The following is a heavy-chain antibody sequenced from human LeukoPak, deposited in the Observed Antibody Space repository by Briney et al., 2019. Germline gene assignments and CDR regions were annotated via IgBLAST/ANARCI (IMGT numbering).Heavy chain of an antibody. J-gene: IGHJ6*03. CDR1: AGSFSGYY. Sequence: SETLSLTCGVYAGSFSGYYWTWIRQSPGKGLEWIGKITHSGSTKYNPSLKSRVTISIDTSNNQFSLKVSSVTAADTAVYYCARGEGYSYSYDYYFFYMDVWGRGTTVTISS. CDR2: ITHSGST. V-gene: IGHV4-34*01. CDR3: ARGEGYSYSYDYYFFYMDV. D-gene: IGHD5-18*01.